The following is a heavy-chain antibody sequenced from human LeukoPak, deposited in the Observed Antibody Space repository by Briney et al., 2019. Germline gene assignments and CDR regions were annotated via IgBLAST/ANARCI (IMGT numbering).Heavy chain of an antibody. CDR3: ARFFYYDASLPPY. CDR1: GGYISTSNYY. CDR2: IYYSGRT. V-gene: IGHV4-39*01. Sequence: SETLSLTCSVSGGYISTSNYYWGWIRQPPGKGLEWIGTIYYSGRTYYNPSLQSRVAISLDTSQNQVSLQVRSVTVVDTAVYYCARFFYYDASLPPYWGQGTLVTVSS. J-gene: IGHJ4*02. D-gene: IGHD3-16*01.